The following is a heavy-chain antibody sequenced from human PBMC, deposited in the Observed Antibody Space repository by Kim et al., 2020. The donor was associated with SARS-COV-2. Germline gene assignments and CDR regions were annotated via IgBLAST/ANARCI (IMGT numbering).Heavy chain of an antibody. V-gene: IGHV3-30*18. Sequence: GGSLRLSCAASGFTFSSYGMHWVRQAPGKGLEWVAVISYDGSNKYYADSVKGRFTISRDNSKNTLYLQMNSLGAEDTSVYYCAKENTGGFDYWDQGTLVTVSS. CDR3: AKENTGGFDY. CDR1: GFTFSSYG. D-gene: IGHD1-26*01. J-gene: IGHJ4*02. CDR2: ISYDGSNK.